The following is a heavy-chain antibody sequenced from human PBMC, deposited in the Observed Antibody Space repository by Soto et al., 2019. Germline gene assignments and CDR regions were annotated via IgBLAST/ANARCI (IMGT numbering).Heavy chain of an antibody. Sequence: GGSLRLSCAASGFAFSNYEMNWVRQAPGKGLEWVSYISLSGSTIYYADSVKGRFTISRDDAKNSLYLQMNSLRAEDTAVYYCARVGGRFVWDVKNDAFDMWGRGTMVTVSS. CDR1: GFAFSNYE. D-gene: IGHD3-16*01. V-gene: IGHV3-48*03. CDR2: ISLSGSTI. CDR3: ARVGGRFVWDVKNDAFDM. J-gene: IGHJ3*02.